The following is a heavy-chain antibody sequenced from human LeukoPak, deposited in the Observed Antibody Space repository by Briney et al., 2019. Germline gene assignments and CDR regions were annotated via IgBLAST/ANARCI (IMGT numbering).Heavy chain of an antibody. D-gene: IGHD2-15*01. J-gene: IGHJ4*02. CDR1: GFTFSDYY. CDR3: AKDIWRDIVVVVAATWRYFDY. CDR2: ISSSGSTI. Sequence: GGSLRLSCAASGFTFSDYYMSWIRQAPGKGLEWVSYISSSGSTIYYADSVKGRFTISRDNAKNSLYLQMNSLRAEDTAVYYCAKDIWRDIVVVVAATWRYFDYWGQGTLVTVSS. V-gene: IGHV3-11*01.